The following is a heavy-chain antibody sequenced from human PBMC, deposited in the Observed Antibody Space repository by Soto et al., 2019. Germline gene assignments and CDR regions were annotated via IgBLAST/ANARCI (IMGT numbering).Heavy chain of an antibody. CDR2: IWYDGSNK. CDR3: ARAPVKWAMVQSYYFDY. CDR1: GFTFSSYG. V-gene: IGHV3-33*01. J-gene: IGHJ4*02. D-gene: IGHD3-10*01. Sequence: QVQLVESGGGVVQPGRSLRLSCAASGFTFSSYGMHWVRQAPGKGLEWVAVIWYDGSNKYYADSVKGRFTISRDNSKNTLYLQMNSLRAEDTAVYYCARAPVKWAMVQSYYFDYWGQGTLVTVSS.